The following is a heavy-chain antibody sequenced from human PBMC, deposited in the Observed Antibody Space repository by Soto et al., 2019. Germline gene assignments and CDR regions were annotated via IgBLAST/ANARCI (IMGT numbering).Heavy chain of an antibody. D-gene: IGHD5-12*01. CDR3: ARGGWLQFYYYYGMDV. V-gene: IGHV1-69*13. Sequence: ASVKVSCKASGGTFSSYAISWVRQAPGQGLEWMGGIIPIFGTANYAQKFQGRVTITADESTSTAYMELSSLRSEDTAVYYCARGGWLQFYYYYGMDVWGQGTTVTVSS. J-gene: IGHJ6*02. CDR2: IIPIFGTA. CDR1: GGTFSSYA.